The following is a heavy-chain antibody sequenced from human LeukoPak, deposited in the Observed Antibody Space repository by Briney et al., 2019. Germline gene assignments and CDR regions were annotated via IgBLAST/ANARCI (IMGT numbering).Heavy chain of an antibody. CDR1: GFTFSSYE. CDR2: ISSSGSTI. V-gene: IGHV3-48*03. J-gene: IGHJ4*02. D-gene: IGHD3-22*01. CDR3: ARDRYDSSGIFDY. Sequence: GGSLRLSCAASGFTFSSYEMNWVRQAPGKGLEWVSYISSSGSTIYYADSVKGRFTISRDNAKNSLYLQLNSLRAEGTAIYYCARDRYDSSGIFDYWGQGTLVTVSS.